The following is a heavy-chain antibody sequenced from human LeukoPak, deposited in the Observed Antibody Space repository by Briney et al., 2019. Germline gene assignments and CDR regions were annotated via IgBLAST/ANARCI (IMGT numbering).Heavy chain of an antibody. V-gene: IGHV3-30-3*01. Sequence: QPGRSLRLSCAASGFTFSSYAMHWVRQAPGKVLEWVAVISYDGSNKYYADSVKGRFTISRDNSKNTLYLQMNSLRAEDTAVYYCARGLGTSPPFDYWGQGTLVTVSS. CDR1: GFTFSSYA. CDR2: ISYDGSNK. J-gene: IGHJ4*02. D-gene: IGHD2-2*01. CDR3: ARGLGTSPPFDY.